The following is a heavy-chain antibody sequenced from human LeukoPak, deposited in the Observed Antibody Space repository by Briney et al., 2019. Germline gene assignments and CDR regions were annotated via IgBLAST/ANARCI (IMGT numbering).Heavy chain of an antibody. V-gene: IGHV4-34*01. CDR3: ARAKYLTANLLDY. J-gene: IGHJ4*02. Sequence: SETLSLTCAVYGGSFSGYYWSWIRQPPGKGLEWIGEINHSGSTNYNPSLKSRVTISVDKSKNQFSLKLSSVTAADTAVYYCARAKYLTANLLDYWGQGTLVTVSS. CDR1: GGSFSGYY. D-gene: IGHD2-2*02. CDR2: INHSGST.